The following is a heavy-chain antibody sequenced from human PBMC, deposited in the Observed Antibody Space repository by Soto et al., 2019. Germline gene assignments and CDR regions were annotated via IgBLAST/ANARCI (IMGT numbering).Heavy chain of an antibody. J-gene: IGHJ4*02. Sequence: PSETLSLTCTVSGGSISSGGYYWSWIRQHPGKGLEWIGYIYYSGSTYYNPSLKSRVTISVDTSKNQFSLKLSSVTAADTAVYYCAREGVPAAMSFDYWGQGTLVTVSS. D-gene: IGHD2-2*01. CDR1: GGSISSGGYY. V-gene: IGHV4-31*03. CDR3: AREGVPAAMSFDY. CDR2: IYYSGST.